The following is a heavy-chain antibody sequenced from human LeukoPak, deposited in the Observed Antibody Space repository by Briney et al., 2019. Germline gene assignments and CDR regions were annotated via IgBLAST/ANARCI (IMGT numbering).Heavy chain of an antibody. Sequence: ASVKVSCKASGYTFTSYAMHWVRQAPGQRLEWMGWINAGNGNTKYSQKFQGRVTITRDTSASTAYMELSSLRSEDTAVYYCARAKTLEPRPSNAFDIWGQGTMVTVSS. CDR2: INAGNGNT. D-gene: IGHD1-1*01. CDR1: GYTFTSYA. V-gene: IGHV1-3*01. CDR3: ARAKTLEPRPSNAFDI. J-gene: IGHJ3*02.